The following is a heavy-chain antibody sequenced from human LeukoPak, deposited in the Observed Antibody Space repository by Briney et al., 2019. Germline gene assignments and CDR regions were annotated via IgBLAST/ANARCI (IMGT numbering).Heavy chain of an antibody. Sequence: SXKXXXXTFSXXXXSWVXXAXXQGLXWMXGIIPIFGTANYAQKFQGRVTITADESTSTAYMELSSLRSEDTAVYYCARFGRIVGASNWYFDLWGRGTLVTVSS. D-gene: IGHD1-26*01. J-gene: IGHJ2*01. CDR2: IIPIFGTA. V-gene: IGHV1-69*01. CDR1: XXTFSXXX. CDR3: ARFGRIVGASNWYFDL.